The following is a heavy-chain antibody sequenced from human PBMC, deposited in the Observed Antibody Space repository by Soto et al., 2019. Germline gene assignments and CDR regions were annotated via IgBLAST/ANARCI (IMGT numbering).Heavy chain of an antibody. V-gene: IGHV4-39*01. J-gene: IGHJ4*02. CDR3: AKSSIEPRPFMYPFDS. Sequence: SDTLSLTCSLSGGSISNSRHYWGWIRHPPRKGLECIAIIYYDGNTYYNPSLKSRVTISVDTSKNQFSLRLTSVTAADTAVYYCAKSSIEPRPFMYPFDSWGLGTLVTVSS. D-gene: IGHD6-6*01. CDR2: IYYDGNT. CDR1: GGSISNSRHY.